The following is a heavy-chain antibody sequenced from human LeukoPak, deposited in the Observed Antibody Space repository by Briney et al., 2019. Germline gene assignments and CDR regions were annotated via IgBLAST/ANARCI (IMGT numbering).Heavy chain of an antibody. CDR1: GYTFTSFD. J-gene: IGHJ4*02. CDR2: MNPNSGNT. V-gene: IGHV1-8*03. Sequence: SVQVSRKASGYTFTSFDLNWVRQVTGQGLEWMGWMNPNSGNTGYAQKFQGRVTITRNTYISTAYMELSSLRSEDTAVYYCARGGHGYSGYDWGQGTLVTVSS. D-gene: IGHD5-12*01. CDR3: ARGGHGYSGYD.